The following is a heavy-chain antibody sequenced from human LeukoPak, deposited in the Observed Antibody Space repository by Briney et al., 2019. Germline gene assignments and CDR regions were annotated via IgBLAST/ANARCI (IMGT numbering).Heavy chain of an antibody. Sequence: GGSLRLSCAASGFTFSSYAMNWVRQAPGKGLEWVSYISSSGSPRYYADSVKGRFTISRDNAKNSLYLQMNSLRAEDTAVYYCARSRWRVPDYWGQGTLVTVSS. CDR3: ARSRWRVPDY. D-gene: IGHD5-24*01. CDR2: ISSSGSPR. CDR1: GFTFSSYA. V-gene: IGHV3-48*04. J-gene: IGHJ4*02.